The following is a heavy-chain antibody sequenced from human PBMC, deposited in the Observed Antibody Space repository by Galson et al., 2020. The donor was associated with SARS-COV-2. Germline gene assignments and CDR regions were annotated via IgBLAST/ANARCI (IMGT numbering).Heavy chain of an antibody. CDR3: VRGETPNLNVDYVGY. CDR2: ISWNSGSI. V-gene: IGHV3-9*01. CDR1: GFIFDDYV. D-gene: IGHD2-21*01. Sequence: GGSLRLSCAASGFIFDDYVMHWVRQVPGKGLEWVSGISWNSGSIGYADSVKGRFTISRDNANNSLFLQMNSLRPEDTALYYCVRGETPNLNVDYVGYGGKGPLVTVSS. J-gene: IGHJ4*02.